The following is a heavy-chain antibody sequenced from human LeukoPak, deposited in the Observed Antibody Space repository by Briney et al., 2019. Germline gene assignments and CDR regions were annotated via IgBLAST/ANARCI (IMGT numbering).Heavy chain of an antibody. CDR2: SYYSGGT. D-gene: IGHD1-1*01. CDR3: AVNSTKHTFDI. CDR1: GGSVSPFY. V-gene: IGHV4-59*08. J-gene: IGHJ3*02. Sequence: ETLSLTCTVSGGSVSPFYRSWIRQSPGKGLEWIGSSYYSGGTNYNPSLKSRATISVDTSKNQFSLELSSVTAADTAVYYCAVNSTKHTFDIWGQGTMVTVSS.